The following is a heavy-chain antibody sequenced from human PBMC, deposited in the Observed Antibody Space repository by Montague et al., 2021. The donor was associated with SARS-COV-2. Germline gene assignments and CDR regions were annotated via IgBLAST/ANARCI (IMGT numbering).Heavy chain of an antibody. CDR3: AVDIVATIKRTFDY. J-gene: IGHJ4*02. D-gene: IGHD5-12*01. CDR1: GFTFSSYA. Sequence: SLRLSCAASGFTFSSYAMSWVRQAPGKGLEWVSATSGSGGSTYYADSVRGRFTISRDNSKNTLYLQMNSLRAEDTAVYYCAVDIVATIKRTFDYWGQGTRVTVAS. CDR2: TSGSGGST. V-gene: IGHV3-23*01.